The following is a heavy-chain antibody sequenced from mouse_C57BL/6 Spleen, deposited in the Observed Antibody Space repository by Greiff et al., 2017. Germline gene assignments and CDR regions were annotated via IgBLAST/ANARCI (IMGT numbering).Heavy chain of an antibody. CDR2: ISSGSSTI. Sequence: EVQLKESGGGLVKPGGSLKLSCAASGFTFSDYGMHWVRQAPEKGLEWVAYISSGSSTIYYADTVKGRFTISRDNAKNTLFLQMTSLRSEDTAMYYCARDYGSSPYWYFDVWGTGTTVTVSS. D-gene: IGHD1-1*01. V-gene: IGHV5-17*01. J-gene: IGHJ1*03. CDR1: GFTFSDYG. CDR3: ARDYGSSPYWYFDV.